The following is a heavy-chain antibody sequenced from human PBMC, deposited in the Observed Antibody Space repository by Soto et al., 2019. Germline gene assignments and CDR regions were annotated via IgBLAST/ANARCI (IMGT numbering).Heavy chain of an antibody. Sequence: GSLRLSCAASGFTFSSYAMSWVRRAPGKGLEWVSAISGSGGSTYYADSVKGRFTISRDNSKNTLYLQMNSLRAEDTAVYYCAKSLDYYDSSGYFVYWGQGTLVTVSS. D-gene: IGHD3-22*01. V-gene: IGHV3-23*01. CDR3: AKSLDYYDSSGYFVY. CDR1: GFTFSSYA. CDR2: ISGSGGST. J-gene: IGHJ4*02.